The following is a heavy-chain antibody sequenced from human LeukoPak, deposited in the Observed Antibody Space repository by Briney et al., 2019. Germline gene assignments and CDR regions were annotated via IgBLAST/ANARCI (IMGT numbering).Heavy chain of an antibody. CDR3: ARGKTSQNIVTRKTYNWFDP. J-gene: IGHJ5*02. CDR1: GFTFTSYS. CDR2: ISSSSDYI. Sequence: PGGSLRLSCAASGFTFTSYSSTWVRQAPGKGLEWVSSISSSSDYIYYADSVKGRFTISRDNAKNSLYLQMKSLRAEDTAVYYCARGKTSQNIVTRKTYNWFDPWGQGTLVTVSS. V-gene: IGHV3-21*01. D-gene: IGHD2/OR15-2a*01.